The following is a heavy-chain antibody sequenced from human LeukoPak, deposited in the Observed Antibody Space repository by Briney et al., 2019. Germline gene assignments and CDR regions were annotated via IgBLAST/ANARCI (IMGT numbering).Heavy chain of an antibody. V-gene: IGHV4-61*05. Sequence: SETLSLTCTVSGGSISSSSYYWGWLRQPPGKGLEWIGYIYYSGNTNYNPSLKSRVTISLDTSKNQFSLKLSSVTAADTAVYYCARDYRDDYGPWGYYYYGMNVWGQGTTVTVSS. J-gene: IGHJ6*02. CDR2: IYYSGNT. CDR3: ARDYRDDYGPWGYYYYGMNV. D-gene: IGHD4-17*01. CDR1: GGSISSSSYY.